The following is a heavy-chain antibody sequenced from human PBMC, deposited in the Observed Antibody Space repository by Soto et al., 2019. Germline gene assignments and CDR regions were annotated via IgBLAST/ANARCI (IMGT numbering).Heavy chain of an antibody. CDR2: IYYSGST. CDR1: GGSISNYY. V-gene: IGHV4-59*08. Sequence: SETLSLTCIVSGGSISNYYWSWIRQPPGKGLEWIGYIYYSGSTNYNPSLKSRVTISVDTSKNQFSLKLSSVTAADTAVYYCARHRYSYGVYYFDYWGQGTLVTVSS. CDR3: ARHRYSYGVYYFDY. J-gene: IGHJ4*02. D-gene: IGHD5-18*01.